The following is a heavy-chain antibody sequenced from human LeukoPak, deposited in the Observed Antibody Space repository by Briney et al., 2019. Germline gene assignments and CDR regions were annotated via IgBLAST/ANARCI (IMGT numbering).Heavy chain of an antibody. V-gene: IGHV3-53*01. J-gene: IGHJ6*02. CDR1: GFTFSSSA. Sequence: PGGSLRLSCAASGFTFSSSAMSWVRQAPGKGLEWVSVIYSGGSTCYADSVKGRFTISRDNSKNTLYLQMNSLRAEDTAVYYCARDEDGMDVWGQGTTVTVSS. CDR2: IYSGGST. CDR3: ARDEDGMDV.